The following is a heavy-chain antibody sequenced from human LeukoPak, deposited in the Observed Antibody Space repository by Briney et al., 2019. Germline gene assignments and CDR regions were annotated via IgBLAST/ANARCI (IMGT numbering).Heavy chain of an antibody. Sequence: GGSLRLSCVVSGFNFSSDSMNWVRQAPGKGLEWVSYISSSGFIYYADSVKGRFTISRDNSKKTLSLQMNSLRVEDTAIYYCAKDIQLSAWGLGTMVTVSS. CDR2: ISSSGFI. CDR3: AKDIQLSA. J-gene: IGHJ3*01. D-gene: IGHD5-24*01. CDR1: GFNFSSDS. V-gene: IGHV3-48*01.